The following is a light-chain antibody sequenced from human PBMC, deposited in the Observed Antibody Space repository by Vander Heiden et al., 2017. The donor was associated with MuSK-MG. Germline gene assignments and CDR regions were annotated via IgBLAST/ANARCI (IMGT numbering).Light chain of an antibody. CDR1: SSNIGAGYD. Sequence: QSVLTQPPSVSGGPGRRVTNSCTGSSSNIGAGYDVHWYQQLPGTAPKLLIYGNSNRPSGVPDRFSGSKSGTSASLAITGLQAEDEADYYCQSYDSSLSGYVFGTGTKVTVL. V-gene: IGLV1-40*01. CDR3: QSYDSSLSGYV. CDR2: GNS. J-gene: IGLJ1*01.